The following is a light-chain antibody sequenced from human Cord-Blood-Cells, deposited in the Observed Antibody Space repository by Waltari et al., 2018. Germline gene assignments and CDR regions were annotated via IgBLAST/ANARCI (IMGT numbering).Light chain of an antibody. J-gene: IGLJ1*01. CDR1: SSDVGGYNY. V-gene: IGLV2-14*01. CDR2: DVS. CDR3: SSYTSSSTLV. Sequence: QSALTQPASVSGPPGQSITISCTGTSSDVGGYNYVSWYQQHPGKAPKLMIYDVSKRPSGVSKRFSGSKSGNTASLTISGLQAEDEADYYCSSYTSSSTLVFGTGTKVTVL.